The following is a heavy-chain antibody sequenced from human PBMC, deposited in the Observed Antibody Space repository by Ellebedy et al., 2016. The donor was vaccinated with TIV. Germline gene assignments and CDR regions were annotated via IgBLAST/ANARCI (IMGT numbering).Heavy chain of an antibody. D-gene: IGHD1-26*01. V-gene: IGHV3-49*04. CDR2: ISSKRYGGKP. J-gene: IGHJ4*02. CDR3: VADPPGGSPLFDY. Sequence: GESLKISCSGSGFTFGDFAVIWVRQAPGKGLEWVGFISSKRYGGKPEYAASVQGRFTISRDDSKDTLYLQMHSLKTEDTAIYYSVADPPGGSPLFDYWGQGTLVTVSS. CDR1: GFTFGDFA.